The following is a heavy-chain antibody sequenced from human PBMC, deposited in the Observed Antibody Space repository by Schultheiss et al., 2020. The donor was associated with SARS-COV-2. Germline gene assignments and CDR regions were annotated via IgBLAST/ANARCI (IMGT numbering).Heavy chain of an antibody. J-gene: IGHJ5*02. CDR3: ARAPGGEGNWFDP. CDR2: VNTRGGTT. V-gene: IGHV1-46*01. Sequence: ASVKVSCKASGYTFTGYYIHWVRQAPGQGLEWMGIVNTRGGTTLCAQRFQGRVTMTRDTSTTTVHMELSSLTSEDTAVYYCARAPGGEGNWFDPWGQGTLGTVSS. CDR1: GYTFTGYY. D-gene: IGHD3-16*01.